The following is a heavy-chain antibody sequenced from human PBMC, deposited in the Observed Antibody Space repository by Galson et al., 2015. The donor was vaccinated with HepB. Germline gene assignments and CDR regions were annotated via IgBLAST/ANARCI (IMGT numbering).Heavy chain of an antibody. Sequence: ETLSLTCSVSGGSINTYYWSWIRQPPGKGLEWIGYMYHSGNTNSSPSLKSRVSISVDTSKNQFSLKLSSVTAADTAMYYCAGGSGTFAFDYWGQGTLVTVSS. V-gene: IGHV4-59*08. D-gene: IGHD3-10*01. CDR3: AGGSGTFAFDY. J-gene: IGHJ4*02. CDR1: GGSINTYY. CDR2: MYHSGNT.